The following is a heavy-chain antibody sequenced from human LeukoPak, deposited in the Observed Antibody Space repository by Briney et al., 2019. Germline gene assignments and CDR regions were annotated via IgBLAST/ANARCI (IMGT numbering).Heavy chain of an antibody. V-gene: IGHV3-53*01. Sequence: GGSLRLSCAASGFTASNNYISWVRQAPGKGLEWVSVIYSGGSTKYADSVKARFTISRDNSKNTVYLQMNSLRVDDTAVYYCARATLDNWGQGTLVSVSS. CDR2: IYSGGST. CDR3: ARATLDN. CDR1: GFTASNNY. J-gene: IGHJ4*02.